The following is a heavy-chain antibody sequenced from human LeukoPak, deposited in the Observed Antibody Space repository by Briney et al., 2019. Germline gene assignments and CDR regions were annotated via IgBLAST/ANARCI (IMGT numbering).Heavy chain of an antibody. CDR1: GGSFSGYY. CDR2: INHSGST. D-gene: IGHD4-17*01. V-gene: IGHV4-34*01. Sequence: PSETLSLTCAVYGGSFSGYYWSWIRQPPGKGLEWIGEINHSGSTNYNPSLKSRVTISVDTSKNQFSLKLSSVTAADTAVYYCARRKGTTVTSIDYWGQGTLVTVSS. CDR3: ARRKGTTVTSIDY. J-gene: IGHJ4*02.